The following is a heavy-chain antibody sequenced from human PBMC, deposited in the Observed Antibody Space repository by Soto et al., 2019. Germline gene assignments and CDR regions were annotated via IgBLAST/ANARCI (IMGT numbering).Heavy chain of an antibody. V-gene: IGHV3-48*03. D-gene: IGHD2-21*01. CDR2: ISSSGSTI. J-gene: IGHJ4*02. Sequence: LRLSCAASGFTFSSYEMNWVRQAPGKGLEWVSYISSSGSTIYYADSVKGRFTISRDNAKNSLYLQMNSLRAEDTAVYYCARERAFRAGQFDYWGQGTLVTVSS. CDR3: ARERAFRAGQFDY. CDR1: GFTFSSYE.